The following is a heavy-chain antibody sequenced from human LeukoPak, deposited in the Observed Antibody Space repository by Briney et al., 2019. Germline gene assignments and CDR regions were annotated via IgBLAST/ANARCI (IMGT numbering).Heavy chain of an antibody. J-gene: IGHJ4*02. V-gene: IGHV4-39*07. CDR2: IYYSGSS. Sequence: SETLSLTCTVSGGSISSSSYYWGWIRRPPGKGLEWLGSIYYSGSSYYNPSLKSRVTISIETSKNQFSLNLSSVTAADTAVYYCARFSSIAAAFDYWGLGTLVTVSS. CDR1: GGSISSSSYY. D-gene: IGHD6-13*01. CDR3: ARFSSIAAAFDY.